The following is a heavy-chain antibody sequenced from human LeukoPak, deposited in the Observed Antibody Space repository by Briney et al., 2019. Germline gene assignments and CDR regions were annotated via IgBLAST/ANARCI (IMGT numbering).Heavy chain of an antibody. V-gene: IGHV1-18*01. J-gene: IGHJ3*02. CDR3: ASVYYDSSGRYDAFDI. Sequence: ASVKVSCKASGGTFSSYAISWVRQAPGQGLEWMGWISAYNGNTNYAQKLQGRVTMTTDTSTSTAYMELRSLRSDDTAVYYCASVYYDSSGRYDAFDIWGQGTMVTVSS. CDR1: GGTFSSYA. CDR2: ISAYNGNT. D-gene: IGHD3-22*01.